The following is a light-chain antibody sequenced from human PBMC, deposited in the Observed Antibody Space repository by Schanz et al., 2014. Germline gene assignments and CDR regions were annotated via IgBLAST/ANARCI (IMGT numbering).Light chain of an antibody. CDR1: SSDVGGYTY. J-gene: IGLJ3*02. CDR3: SSYAGSNNWV. Sequence: QSALTQPASVSGSPGQSITISCTGTSSDVGGYTYVSWYQQHPGKAPKLMIYDVNNRPSGVSNRFSGSKSGNTASLTISGLQTEDEADYYCSSYAGSNNWVFGGGTKLTVL. V-gene: IGLV2-14*01. CDR2: DVN.